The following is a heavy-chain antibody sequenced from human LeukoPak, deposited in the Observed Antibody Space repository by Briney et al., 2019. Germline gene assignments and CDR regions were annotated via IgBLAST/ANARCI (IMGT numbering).Heavy chain of an antibody. J-gene: IGHJ5*02. Sequence: SETLSLTCAVSGGSISSGGYSWSWIRQPPGKGLEWIGYICHSGSTYYNPSLKSRVTISVDRSKNQFSLKLSSVTAADTAVYYCARTGYCSGGSCYSGWFDPWGQGTLVTVSS. CDR2: ICHSGST. CDR1: GGSISSGGYS. V-gene: IGHV4-30-2*01. D-gene: IGHD2-15*01. CDR3: ARTGYCSGGSCYSGWFDP.